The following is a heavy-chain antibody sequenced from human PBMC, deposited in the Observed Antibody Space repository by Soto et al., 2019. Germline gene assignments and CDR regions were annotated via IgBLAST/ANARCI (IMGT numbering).Heavy chain of an antibody. V-gene: IGHV3-11*01. CDR3: ARDRYSGSDAYMDV. CDR1: GFTFSDYY. CDR2: ISGSSGNI. J-gene: IGHJ6*03. D-gene: IGHD5-12*01. Sequence: QVQLVESGGGVGKPGGSLRLSCAASGFTFSDYYMSWTRQAPGKGLEWVAYISGSSGNIYYADSVEGRFTISRDNAKNSLYLQMNSLRADDTAVYYCARDRYSGSDAYMDVWGNGTTVTVSS.